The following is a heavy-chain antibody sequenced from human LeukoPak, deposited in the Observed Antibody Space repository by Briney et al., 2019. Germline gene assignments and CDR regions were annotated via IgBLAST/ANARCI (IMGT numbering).Heavy chain of an antibody. CDR1: RGSIRVYQ. CDR3: ARGDFSGGYCYDY. J-gene: IGHJ4*02. V-gene: IGHV4-59*01. Sequence: SGTPPLTRTVSRGSIRVYQWGWVREAPGEGLKRIGHIYYSGSTNYNPSLKSRVTISIDTSKNQFSLKLSSVTAADTAVYYCARGDFSGGYCYDYWGQGTLVTVSS. D-gene: IGHD2-15*01. CDR2: IYYSGST.